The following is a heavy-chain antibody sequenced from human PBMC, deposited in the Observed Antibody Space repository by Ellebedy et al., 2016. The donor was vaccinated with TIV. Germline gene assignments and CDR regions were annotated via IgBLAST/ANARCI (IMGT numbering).Heavy chain of an antibody. D-gene: IGHD3-10*01. Sequence: ASVKVSXXASGYTFTSYGISWVRQAPGQGLEWMGMINRGAGSTSYSHNFQGRVTMTGDTSTSTVYMELSSLTSEDTAVYYCTRERAGSYAFDIWGQGTMVAVSS. CDR3: TRERAGSYAFDI. CDR2: INRGAGST. J-gene: IGHJ3*02. CDR1: GYTFTSYG. V-gene: IGHV1-46*01.